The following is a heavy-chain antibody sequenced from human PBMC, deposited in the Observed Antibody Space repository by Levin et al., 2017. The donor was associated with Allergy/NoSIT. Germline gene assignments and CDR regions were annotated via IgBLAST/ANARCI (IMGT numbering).Heavy chain of an antibody. CDR2: IRGRGITT. Sequence: GGSLRLSCAASGFTFSNYAMSWVRLAPGKGLEWVSAIRGRGITTYYADSVKGRFTISRDNSKNTLYLQMNSLRVEDTAVYYCAISSGWYRPTGAFDNWGQGTLVTVSS. V-gene: IGHV3-23*01. J-gene: IGHJ4*02. CDR1: GFTFSNYA. CDR3: AISSGWYRPTGAFDN. D-gene: IGHD6-19*01.